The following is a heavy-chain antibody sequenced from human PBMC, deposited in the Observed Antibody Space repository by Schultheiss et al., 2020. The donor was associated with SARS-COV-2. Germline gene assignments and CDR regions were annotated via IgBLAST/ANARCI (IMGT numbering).Heavy chain of an antibody. Sequence: SQTLSLTCAISGDSVSNNSAAWDWIRQSPSRGLEWLGRTYHRSKWYNDYAVSLKGRVIINTDTSKNQFSLQLNSVTPEDTAVYYCARGDTAIPMLFDYWGQGTLVTVSS. V-gene: IGHV6-1*01. CDR3: ARGDTAIPMLFDY. D-gene: IGHD5-18*01. CDR1: GDSVSNNSAA. J-gene: IGHJ4*02. CDR2: TYHRSKWYN.